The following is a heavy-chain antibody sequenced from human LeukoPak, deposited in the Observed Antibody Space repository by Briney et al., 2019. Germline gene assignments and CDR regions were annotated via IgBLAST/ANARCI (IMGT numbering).Heavy chain of an antibody. CDR2: INHSGST. V-gene: IGHV4-34*01. CDR3: ARTFSTVYWYFDL. D-gene: IGHD2/OR15-2a*01. Sequence: SETLSLTCAVYGGSFSGYYWSWIRQPPGKGLEWIGEINHSGSTNYNPSLKSRVTIPVDTSKNQFSLKLSSVTAADTAVYYCARTFSTVYWYFDLWGRGTLVTVSS. J-gene: IGHJ2*01. CDR1: GGSFSGYY.